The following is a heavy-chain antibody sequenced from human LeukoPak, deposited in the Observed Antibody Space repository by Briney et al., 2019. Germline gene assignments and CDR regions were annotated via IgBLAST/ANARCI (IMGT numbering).Heavy chain of an antibody. D-gene: IGHD2-21*01. CDR1: GYTFTGYY. J-gene: IGHJ5*02. CDR3: ASDYSDQTNLVWFDP. Sequence: ASVKVSCKTSGYTFTGYYMHCVRQAPGQGLEWMGCINPDSGDTDYAQRFQGRVTMTRDTSISTAYMELSGLRSDDTAVYYCASDYSDQTNLVWFDPWGQGTLVTVSS. V-gene: IGHV1-2*02. CDR2: INPDSGDT.